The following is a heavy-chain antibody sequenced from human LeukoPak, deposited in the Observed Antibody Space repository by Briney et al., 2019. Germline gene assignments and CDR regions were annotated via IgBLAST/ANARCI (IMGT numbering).Heavy chain of an antibody. J-gene: IGHJ4*02. CDR3: ARGNEPSLYFDY. D-gene: IGHD1-1*01. CDR2: ISSSSSYI. CDR1: GFTFSSHS. Sequence: GGSLRLSCAASGFTFSSHSMNWVRQAPGKGLEWVSSISSSSSYIYYADSVKGRFTISRDNAKNSLYLQMNSLRAEDTAVYYCARGNEPSLYFDYWGQGTLVTVSS. V-gene: IGHV3-21*01.